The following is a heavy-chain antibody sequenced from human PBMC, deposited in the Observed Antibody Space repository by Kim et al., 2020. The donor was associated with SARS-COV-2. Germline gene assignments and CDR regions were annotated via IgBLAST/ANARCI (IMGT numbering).Heavy chain of an antibody. CDR3: ARVAGYSGYDYYFDY. V-gene: IGHV1-2*02. D-gene: IGHD5-12*01. J-gene: IGHJ4*02. Sequence: QKVQGRVTMTRDTSISTAYMELSRLRSDDTAVYYCARVAGYSGYDYYFDYWGQGTLVTVSS.